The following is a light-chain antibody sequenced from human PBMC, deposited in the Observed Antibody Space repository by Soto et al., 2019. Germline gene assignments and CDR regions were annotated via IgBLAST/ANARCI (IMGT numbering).Light chain of an antibody. CDR2: DAS. Sequence: EIVFTQSPATLSLSPGERATLSCRASQSVSSYLAWYQQTPGQAPRLLIYDASNRATGIPARFSGSGSGTDFTLTISSLEPEDFAVYYCQQRSNWPQGITFGQGTRLEIK. V-gene: IGKV3-11*01. CDR1: QSVSSY. CDR3: QQRSNWPQGIT. J-gene: IGKJ5*01.